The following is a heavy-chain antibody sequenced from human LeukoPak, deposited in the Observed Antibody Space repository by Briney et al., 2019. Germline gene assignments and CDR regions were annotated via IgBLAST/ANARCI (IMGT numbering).Heavy chain of an antibody. CDR2: ISGSGGST. CDR3: AKGYDILTGYYTAFDI. D-gene: IGHD3-9*01. J-gene: IGHJ3*02. V-gene: IGHV3-23*01. CDR1: GFTFSSYA. Sequence: PGASLRFSCAASGFTFSSYAMSWVRQAPGKGLEWVSAISGSGGSTYYADSVKGRFTISRDNSKNTLYLQMNSLRAVDTAVYYCAKGYDILTGYYTAFDIWGQGTMVTVSS.